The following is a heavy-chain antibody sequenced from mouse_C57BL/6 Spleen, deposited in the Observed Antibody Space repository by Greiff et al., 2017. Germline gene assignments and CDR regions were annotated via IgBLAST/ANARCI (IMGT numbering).Heavy chain of an antibody. CDR2: ISSGGSYT. J-gene: IGHJ4*01. CDR1: GFTFSSYG. CDR3: ARTAYYSNYDAMDD. V-gene: IGHV5-6*01. D-gene: IGHD2-5*01. Sequence: EVKVVESGGDLVKPGGSLKLSCAASGFTFSSYGMSWVRQTPDKRLEWVATISSGGSYTYYPDSVKGRFTISRDNAKNTLYLQMSSLKSEDTAMYYCARTAYYSNYDAMDDWGQGTSVTVSS.